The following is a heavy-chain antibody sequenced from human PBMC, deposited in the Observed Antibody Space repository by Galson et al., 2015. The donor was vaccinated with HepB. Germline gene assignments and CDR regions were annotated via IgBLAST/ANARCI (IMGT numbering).Heavy chain of an antibody. CDR1: GFPFSSYA. CDR3: ARGPGIQLWARYYFDH. J-gene: IGHJ4*02. D-gene: IGHD5-18*01. Sequence: SLRLSCAASGFPFSSYAMHWVRLAPGKGLEWVAVVPYEGSNKYYADSVKGRFTISRDNSKNTLYLQVYSLKFEDTAVYYCARGPGIQLWARYYFDHWGQGTLVTVSS. CDR2: VPYEGSNK. V-gene: IGHV3-30-3*01.